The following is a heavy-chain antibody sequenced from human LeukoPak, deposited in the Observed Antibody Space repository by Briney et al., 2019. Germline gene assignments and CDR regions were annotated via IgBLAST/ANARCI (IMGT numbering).Heavy chain of an antibody. CDR1: GYTFTRYD. CDR2: INLDSGST. V-gene: IGHV1-8*03. Sequence: GASVKVSCTASGYTFTRYDINWVRQATGQGLEWMGWINLDSGSTGYAQKFQGRVTITRDTSIRTAYIEVSSLRSEDTAVYYCARVDGSPDYWGQGTLLTVSS. CDR3: ARVDGSPDY. D-gene: IGHD5-24*01. J-gene: IGHJ4*02.